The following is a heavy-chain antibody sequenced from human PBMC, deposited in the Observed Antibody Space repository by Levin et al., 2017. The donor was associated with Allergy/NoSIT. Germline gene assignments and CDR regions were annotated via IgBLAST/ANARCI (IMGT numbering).Heavy chain of an antibody. J-gene: IGHJ4*02. Sequence: SETLSLTCTVSGGSISSYYWSWIRQPPGKGLEWIGYIYYSGSTNYNPSLKSRVTISVDTSKNQFSLKLSSVTAADTAVYYCARESSGNFDYWGQGTLVTVSS. V-gene: IGHV4-59*01. CDR3: ARESSGNFDY. CDR1: GGSISSYY. D-gene: IGHD6-19*01. CDR2: IYYSGST.